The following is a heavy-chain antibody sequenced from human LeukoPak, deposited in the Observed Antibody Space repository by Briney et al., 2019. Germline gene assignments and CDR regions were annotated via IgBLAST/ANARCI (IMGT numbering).Heavy chain of an antibody. J-gene: IGHJ4*02. CDR3: AKDAGKILRYFDSTV. D-gene: IGHD3-9*01. CDR2: ISGSGGST. Sequence: GGSLRLSCAASGFTFRSYAMSWVRQAPGKGLEWVSAISGSGGSTYYTDSVKGRFTISRDNSKNTLYLQMNSLRAEDTAVYYCAKDAGKILRYFDSTVWGQGTLVTVPS. V-gene: IGHV3-23*01. CDR1: GFTFRSYA.